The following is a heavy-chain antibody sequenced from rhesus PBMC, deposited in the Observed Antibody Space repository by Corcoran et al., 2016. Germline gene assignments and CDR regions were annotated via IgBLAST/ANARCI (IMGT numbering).Heavy chain of an antibody. CDR2: IGGSGGST. J-gene: IGHJ1*01. CDR1: GGSISNSNW. Sequence: QVQLQESGPGLVKPSETLSLTCAVSGGSISNSNWWSWIRQPPGKGLEWIGNIGGSGGSTYYNPSRKSRVIISKDTSKNRCSLKLNSVTAADTAVYYCARPNYYGNTQYFEFWGQGALVTVSS. CDR3: ARPNYYGNTQYFEF. D-gene: IGHD4-35*01. V-gene: IGHV4-65*02.